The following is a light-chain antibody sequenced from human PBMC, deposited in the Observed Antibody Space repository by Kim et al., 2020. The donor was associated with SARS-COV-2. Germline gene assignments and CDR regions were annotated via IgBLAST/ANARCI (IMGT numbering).Light chain of an antibody. V-gene: IGKV4-1*01. Sequence: RATSNCKSSQSVLYSSNNKNYLAWYQQKPGQPPKLLIYWASTRESGVPDRFSGSGSGTDFTLTISSLQAEDVAVYYCQQYYSTPCSFGQGTKLEIK. CDR3: QQYYSTPCS. J-gene: IGKJ2*04. CDR2: WAS. CDR1: QSVLYSSNNKNY.